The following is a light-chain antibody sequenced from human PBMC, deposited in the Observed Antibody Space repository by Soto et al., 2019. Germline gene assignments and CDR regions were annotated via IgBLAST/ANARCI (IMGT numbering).Light chain of an antibody. J-gene: IGKJ5*01. V-gene: IGKV1-5*01. CDR1: QSISSW. Sequence: DIQMTQSPSSLAASVGDRVTITCRASQSISSWLAWYQQKPGKAPKVLIYDASTLQRGVPSRFSGSGSGTEFTLTISSLQPDDFATYYCQQYNSYSAITFGQGTRLQIK. CDR3: QQYNSYSAIT. CDR2: DAS.